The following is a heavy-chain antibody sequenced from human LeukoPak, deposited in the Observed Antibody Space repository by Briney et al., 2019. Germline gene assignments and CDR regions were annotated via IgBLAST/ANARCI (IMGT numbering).Heavy chain of an antibody. CDR2: ISSSGSTI. D-gene: IGHD3-10*01. CDR1: GFTFSDYY. Sequence: PGGSLRLSCAASGFTFSDYYMSWIRQAPGKGLEWVSYISSSGSTIYYADSVKGRFTISRDNAKNSLYLQMNSLRTEDTALYYCAKDMGYYGSGNDYWGQGTLVTVSS. V-gene: IGHV3-11*01. CDR3: AKDMGYYGSGNDY. J-gene: IGHJ4*02.